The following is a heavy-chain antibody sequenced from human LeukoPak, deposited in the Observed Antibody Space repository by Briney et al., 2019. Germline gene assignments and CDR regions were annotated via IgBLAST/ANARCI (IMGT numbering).Heavy chain of an antibody. CDR2: IIPIFGTA. D-gene: IGHD4-23*01. CDR3: ARDSTVVTPLDY. V-gene: IGHV1-69*13. CDR1: GGTFSSYA. J-gene: IGHJ4*02. Sequence: SVKVSCKASGGTFSSYAISWVRQAPGRGLEWMGGIIPIFGTANYAQKFQGRVTITADESTSTAYMELSSLRSEDTAVYYCARDSTVVTPLDYWGQGTLVTVSS.